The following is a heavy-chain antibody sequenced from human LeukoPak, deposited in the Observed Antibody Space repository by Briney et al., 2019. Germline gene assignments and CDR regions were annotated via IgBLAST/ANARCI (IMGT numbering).Heavy chain of an antibody. CDR2: ILYSGSS. J-gene: IGHJ4*02. V-gene: IGHV4-30-4*07. D-gene: IGHD3-3*01. CDR1: GGSISSCGYS. CDR3: ERHPSGHFPHFDY. Sequence: SETLSLTCAVSGGSISSCGYSWIWIPRPPGKGLDWIEYILYSGSSYSNQSLKSRVHISVDTSKNQFSLKLNSVTGADTAVYYCERHPSGHFPHFDYWGQGILLTVSS.